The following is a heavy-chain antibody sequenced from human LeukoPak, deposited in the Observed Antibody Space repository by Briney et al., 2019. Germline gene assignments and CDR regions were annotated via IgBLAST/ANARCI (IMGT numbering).Heavy chain of an antibody. V-gene: IGHV1-2*02. CDR1: GYTFTGYY. CDR2: INPDSGGT. D-gene: IGHD6-19*01. CDR3: AHSSGWYESLDY. J-gene: IGHJ4*02. Sequence: ASVKVSCKASGYTFTGYYMHWVRQAPGHGLEWMGWINPDSGGTNYAQKFQGRVTMTRDTSINTAYMELSRLRSDDTAVYYCAHSSGWYESLDYWGQGTLVTVSS.